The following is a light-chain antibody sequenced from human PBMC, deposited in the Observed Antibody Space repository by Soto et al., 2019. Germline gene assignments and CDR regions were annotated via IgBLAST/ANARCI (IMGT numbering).Light chain of an antibody. CDR1: SSDVGGYNY. J-gene: IGLJ1*01. CDR3: TSHAGSNNYI. Sequence: QSVLTQPPSASGSLGQSITISCTGTSSDVGGYNYVSWYQQHPGTAPKLIISEVSKRPSGVPDRFSGSKTGRTASLSVSGLQAEDEADYYCTSHAGSNNYIFGTGTKVTV. CDR2: EVS. V-gene: IGLV2-8*01.